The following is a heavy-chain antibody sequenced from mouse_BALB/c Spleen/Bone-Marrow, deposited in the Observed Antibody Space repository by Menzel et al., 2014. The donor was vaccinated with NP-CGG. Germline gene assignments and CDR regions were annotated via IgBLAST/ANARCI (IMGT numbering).Heavy chain of an antibody. CDR2: INPDSSTI. J-gene: IGHJ3*01. CDR1: GFDFSRYW. CDR3: ARLGNYGWFAY. V-gene: IGHV4-1*02. Sequence: EVKLVESGGGLVQPGGSLKPSCAASGFDFSRYWMSWVRQAPGKGLEWIGDINPDSSTINYTPSLKDKFIISRDNAKNTLYLQMSKVRSEDTALYYCARLGNYGWFAYWGQGALVTVSA. D-gene: IGHD2-1*01.